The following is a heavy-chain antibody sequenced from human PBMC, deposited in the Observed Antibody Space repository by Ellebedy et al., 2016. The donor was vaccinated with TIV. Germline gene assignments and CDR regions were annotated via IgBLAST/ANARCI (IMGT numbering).Heavy chain of an antibody. J-gene: IGHJ6*02. V-gene: IGHV4-39*07. CDR1: RGAVSSDSYF. CDR3: ASGYRARMDV. D-gene: IGHD3-16*02. Sequence: SETLSLTCTVSRGAVSSDSYFWGWIRQPPGKGLEWIGSIYYSGSTYYNPSLKSRVTISVDTSKNQFSLKLSSVTAADTAVYYCASGYRARMDVWGQGTTVTVSS. CDR2: IYYSGST.